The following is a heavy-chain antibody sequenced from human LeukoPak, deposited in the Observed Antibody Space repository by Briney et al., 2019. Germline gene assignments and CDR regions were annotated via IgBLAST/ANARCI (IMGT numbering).Heavy chain of an antibody. V-gene: IGHV4-59*01. Sequence: PSETLSLTCTVSGGSISSYYWSWIRQPPGKGLEWIGYIYYSGSTNYNPSLKSRVTISVDTSKNQFSLKLSSVTAVDTAVYYCARACGGDCYSSFDYWGQGTLVTVSS. CDR3: ARACGGDCYSSFDY. CDR2: IYYSGST. D-gene: IGHD2-21*02. CDR1: GGSISSYY. J-gene: IGHJ4*02.